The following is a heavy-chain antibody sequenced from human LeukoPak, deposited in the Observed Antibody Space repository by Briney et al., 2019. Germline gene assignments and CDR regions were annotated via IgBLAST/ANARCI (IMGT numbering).Heavy chain of an antibody. Sequence: GGSLRLSCAASGFTFSSYAMHWVRQAPGKGLEWVAVISYDGSNKYYADSVKGRFTISRDNAKNSLYLQMNSLRAEDTAVYYCARDRGGSFPEYFQHWGQGTLVTVSS. CDR1: GFTFSSYA. V-gene: IGHV3-30-3*01. CDR3: ARDRGGSFPEYFQH. J-gene: IGHJ1*01. CDR2: ISYDGSNK. D-gene: IGHD1-26*01.